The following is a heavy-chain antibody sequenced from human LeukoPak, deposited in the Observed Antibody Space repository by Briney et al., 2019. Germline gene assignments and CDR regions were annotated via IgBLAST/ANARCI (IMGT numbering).Heavy chain of an antibody. J-gene: IGHJ3*02. CDR2: IIPIFGTA. Sequence: GASVKVSCKASGGTFISYAISWVRQAPGQALEWMGGIIPIFGTANYAQKFQGRVTITADKSTSTAYMELSSLRSEDTAVYYCAREYYYDSSGYYSDFRDAFDIWGQGTMVTVSS. V-gene: IGHV1-69*06. CDR3: AREYYYDSSGYYSDFRDAFDI. D-gene: IGHD3-22*01. CDR1: GGTFISYA.